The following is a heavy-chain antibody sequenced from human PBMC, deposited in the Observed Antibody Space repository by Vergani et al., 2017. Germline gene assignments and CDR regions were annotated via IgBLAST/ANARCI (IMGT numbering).Heavy chain of an antibody. CDR3: ARDGPRSRGSFDY. Sequence: EVQLVESGGGLVQPGGSLRLSCAASGFTVSSNYMSWVRQAPGKGLEWVLVIYSGGSTYYADSVKGRFTISRDNSKNTLYLQMNSLRAEDTAVYYCARDGPRSRGSFDYWGQGTLVTVSS. CDR1: GFTVSSNY. J-gene: IGHJ4*02. D-gene: IGHD3-10*01. CDR2: IYSGGST. V-gene: IGHV3-66*02.